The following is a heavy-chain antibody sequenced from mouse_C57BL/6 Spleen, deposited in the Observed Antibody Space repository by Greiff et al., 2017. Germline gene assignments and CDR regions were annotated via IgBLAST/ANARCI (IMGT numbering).Heavy chain of an antibody. CDR2: ISSGSSTI. J-gene: IGHJ4*01. V-gene: IGHV5-17*01. Sequence: EVQVVESGGGLVKPGGSLKLSCAASGFTFSDYGMHWVRQAPEKGLEWVAYISSGSSTIYYADTVKGRFTISRDNAKNTLFLQMTSLRSEDTAMYYCARRLRYYAMDYWGQGTSVTVSS. D-gene: IGHD1-1*01. CDR1: GFTFSDYG. CDR3: ARRLRYYAMDY.